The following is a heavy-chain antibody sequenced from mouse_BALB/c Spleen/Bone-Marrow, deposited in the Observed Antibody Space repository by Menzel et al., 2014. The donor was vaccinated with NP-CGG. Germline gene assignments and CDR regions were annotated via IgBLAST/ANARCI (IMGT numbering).Heavy chain of an antibody. D-gene: IGHD2-3*01. CDR2: IRSKSNNYAT. V-gene: IGHV10-1*02. J-gene: IGHJ3*01. CDR3: VRSDDGWFAY. Sequence: EVKVVESGGGLVQPKGSLKLSCAASGFTFNTYAMNWVRQAPGKGLEWVARIRSKSNNYATYYADSVKDRFTISRDDSQSMHYLQMSNLKAEDAAMYYCVRSDDGWFAYWGQGTLVTVSA. CDR1: GFTFNTYA.